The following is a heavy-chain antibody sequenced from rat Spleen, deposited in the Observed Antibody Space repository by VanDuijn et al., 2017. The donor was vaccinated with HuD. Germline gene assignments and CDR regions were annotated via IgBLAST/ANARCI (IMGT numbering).Heavy chain of an antibody. CDR1: GFTFSDYG. V-gene: IGHV5-7*01. D-gene: IGHD3-8*01. CDR3: ARHSSAPIYVMDA. J-gene: IGHJ4*01. Sequence: EVQLVESGGGLVQPGRSLKLSCAASGFTFSDYGMAWVRQAPKKGLEWVATISYDGSSTYYRDSVKGRFTISRDNAKSILYLQMNGLRSEDTATYYCARHSSAPIYVMDAWGHGASVTVSS. CDR2: ISYDGSST.